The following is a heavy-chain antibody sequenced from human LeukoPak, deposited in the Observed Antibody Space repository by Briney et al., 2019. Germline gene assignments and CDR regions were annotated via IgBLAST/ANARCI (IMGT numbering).Heavy chain of an antibody. CDR3: ARVRWQIDY. CDR1: GFTFSSYV. D-gene: IGHD4-23*01. Sequence: GRSLRLSCAASGFTFSSYVMHWVRQAPGQGLEWVAVISFDGSNQNYSDSVKGRFTISRDNSKNTVYLQMNGLRAEDTAVYYCARVRWQIDYWGQGTLVTVSS. V-gene: IGHV3-33*01. CDR2: ISFDGSNQ. J-gene: IGHJ4*02.